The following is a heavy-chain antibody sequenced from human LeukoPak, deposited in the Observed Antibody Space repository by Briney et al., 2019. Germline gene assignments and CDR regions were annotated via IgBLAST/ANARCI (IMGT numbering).Heavy chain of an antibody. D-gene: IGHD5-18*01. CDR2: ISSSSSYI. J-gene: IGHJ3*02. CDR1: GFTFSSYS. Sequence: PGGSLRLSCAASGFTFSSYSMNWVRQAPGKGLEWVSSISSSSSYIYYADSVKGRFTISRDNAKNSLYLQMNSLRAEDTAVYYCARDYTAMGPSAFDIWGQGTMVTVSS. V-gene: IGHV3-21*01. CDR3: ARDYTAMGPSAFDI.